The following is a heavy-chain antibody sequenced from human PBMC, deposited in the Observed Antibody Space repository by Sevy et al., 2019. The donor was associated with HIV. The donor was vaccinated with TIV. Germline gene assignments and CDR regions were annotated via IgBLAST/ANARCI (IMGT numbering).Heavy chain of an antibody. CDR2: ISSSSSYI. CDR1: GFTFSSYS. J-gene: IGHJ3*02. Sequence: GGSLRLSRAASGFTFSSYSMNWVRQAPGKGLEWVSSISSSSSYIYYADSVKGRFTISRENAKNSLYLQMNSLRAEDTAVYYCARASITIFGVGFDAFDIWGQGTMVTVSS. D-gene: IGHD3-3*01. CDR3: ARASITIFGVGFDAFDI. V-gene: IGHV3-21*01.